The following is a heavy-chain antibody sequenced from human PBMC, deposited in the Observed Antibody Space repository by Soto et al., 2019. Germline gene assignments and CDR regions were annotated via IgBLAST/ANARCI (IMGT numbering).Heavy chain of an antibody. D-gene: IGHD3-16*01. CDR1: GFTFSTYT. V-gene: IGHV3-21*02. Sequence: EVQLVESGGGLVKPGGTLRLSCAASGFTFSTYTFNWVRQAPGKGLEWVSSISSSSRDKFYADSLKAGVTISRDNANASVFLQMDNLRGEDTAVYYCARQSWGGDGMDVWGQGTTVTVSS. CDR3: ARQSWGGDGMDV. J-gene: IGHJ6*02. CDR2: ISSSSRDK.